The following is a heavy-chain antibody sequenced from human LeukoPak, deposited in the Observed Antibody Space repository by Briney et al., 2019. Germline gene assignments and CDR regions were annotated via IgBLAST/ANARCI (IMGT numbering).Heavy chain of an antibody. CDR3: ARGLEVRARVGYHYYMDV. CDR1: GGSISSSSFF. CDR2: VYSENT. Sequence: SEALSLTCTVSGGSISSSSFFWGWIRQPPGKGLEWIGAVYSENTYYNPSLKSGVSISVDTSKNQFSLTMSSVTAADTAVYFCARGLEVRARVGYHYYMDVWGKGTTVTVSS. D-gene: IGHD1-26*01. J-gene: IGHJ6*03. V-gene: IGHV4-39*07.